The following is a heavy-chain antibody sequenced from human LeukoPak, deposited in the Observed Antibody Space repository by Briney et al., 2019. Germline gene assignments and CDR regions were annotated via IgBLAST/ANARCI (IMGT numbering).Heavy chain of an antibody. D-gene: IGHD6-13*01. CDR1: GYTFTGYY. V-gene: IGHV1-2*02. J-gene: IGHJ5*02. CDR2: INPNSGGT. Sequence: ASVKDSCKASGYTFTGYYMHWVRQAPGQGLEWMGWINPNSGGTNYAQKFQGRVTMTRDTSISTAYMELSRLRSDDTAVYYCARGRLRQPEDWFDPWGQGTLVTVSS. CDR3: ARGRLRQPEDWFDP.